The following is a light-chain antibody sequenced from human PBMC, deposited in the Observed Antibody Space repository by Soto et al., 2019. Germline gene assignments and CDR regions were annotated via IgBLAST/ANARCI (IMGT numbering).Light chain of an antibody. CDR1: QSVSSN. CDR2: DIS. J-gene: IGKJ1*01. CDR3: HQDFNLPWT. V-gene: IGKV3D-15*02. Sequence: EVVLTQSPGTLSLSPGERATLSCRASQSVSSNLAWYQQKPGQAPSLLIYDISARATGIPTGFSGSGSGTEFTLTISSLQPEDFAVYFCHQDFNLPWTFGQGTKVDIK.